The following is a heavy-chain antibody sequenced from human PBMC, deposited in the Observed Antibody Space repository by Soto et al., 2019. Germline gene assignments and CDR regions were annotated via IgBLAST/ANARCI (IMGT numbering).Heavy chain of an antibody. CDR1: GFTFNNYA. V-gene: IGHV3-23*01. CDR3: AKGAIFGVNSTYLDY. J-gene: IGHJ4*02. CDR2: ISAGGSRT. D-gene: IGHD3-3*01. Sequence: HPGGSLRLSCTASGFTFNNYAMSWVRQGPGKGPEWVSTISAGGSRTYYTDSVKGRFTISRDNSRNTLYLQMNSLRVEDTAIHYCAKGAIFGVNSTYLDYWGLGTVVTVSP.